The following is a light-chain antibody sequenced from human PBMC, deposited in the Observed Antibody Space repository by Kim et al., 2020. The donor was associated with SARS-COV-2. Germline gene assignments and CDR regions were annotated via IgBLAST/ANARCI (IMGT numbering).Light chain of an antibody. V-gene: IGLV3-19*01. CDR1: ILRSYY. CDR3: NSRDSSGNHLV. J-gene: IGLJ7*01. CDR2: AKN. Sequence: LRPTVSITCQGDILRSYYATWYQQNPGQPPVLVMYAKNKRPSGIPHRFSGSSSGNTASLTITGSQAEDEADYYCNSRDSSGNHLVFGGGTQLTVL.